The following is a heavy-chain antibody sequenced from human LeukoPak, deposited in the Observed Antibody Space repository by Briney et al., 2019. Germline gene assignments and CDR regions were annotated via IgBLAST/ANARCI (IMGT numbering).Heavy chain of an antibody. CDR3: AKDQDFWSGYTHFDY. V-gene: IGHV3-23*01. J-gene: IGHJ4*02. CDR2: ISGSGGST. Sequence: GGSLRLSCAASGFTFSSYAMSWVRQAPGKGLEWVSAISGSGGSTYYADSVKGRFTISRDNSKNTLYLQMNSLRAEDTAVYYCAKDQDFWSGYTHFDYWGQGTLVTVSS. D-gene: IGHD3-3*01. CDR1: GFTFSSYA.